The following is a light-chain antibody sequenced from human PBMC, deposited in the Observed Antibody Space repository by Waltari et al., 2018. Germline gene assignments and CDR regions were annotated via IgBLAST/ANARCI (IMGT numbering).Light chain of an antibody. CDR2: AAS. V-gene: IGKV3-20*01. CDR1: QSIGQY. J-gene: IGKJ1*01. CDR3: QKYDRLPAT. Sequence: EIVLTQSPGTLSLSPGERATISCRASQSIGQYLVWYQQKPGQAPRLLMYAASTSATGIPDRFSGSGSGTDFSFTISRLEPEDFAVYYCQKYDRLPATFGQGTKVEIK.